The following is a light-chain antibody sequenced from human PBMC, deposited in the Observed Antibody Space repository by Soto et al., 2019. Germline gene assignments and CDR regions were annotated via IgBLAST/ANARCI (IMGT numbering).Light chain of an antibody. Sequence: EIVLTQSPATLSLSPGERATLSCKASQTTNNYLAWYQQKPGQAPRLLIYDVSNRATEIPARFSGSGSGTDFTLTISSLEPEDFAVYYCQQRNNWLTFGGGTKVEIK. CDR2: DVS. J-gene: IGKJ4*01. CDR1: QTTNNY. V-gene: IGKV3-11*01. CDR3: QQRNNWLT.